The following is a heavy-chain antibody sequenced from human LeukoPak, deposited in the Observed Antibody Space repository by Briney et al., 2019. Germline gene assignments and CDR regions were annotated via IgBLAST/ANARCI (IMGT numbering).Heavy chain of an antibody. V-gene: IGHV6-1*01. CDR1: GDSVSSNSAA. D-gene: IGHD3-22*01. CDR3: ARDPEYYYDSSGYYYEDYYYYYYGMDV. J-gene: IGHJ6*02. Sequence: SQTLSLTCAISGDSVSSNSAAWNWIRQSPSRGLEWLGRTYYRSKWYNDYAVSVKSRITINPDTSKNQFSLQLNSVTPEDTAVYYCARDPEYYYDSSGYYYEDYYYYYYGMDVWGQGTTVTVSS. CDR2: TYYRSKWYN.